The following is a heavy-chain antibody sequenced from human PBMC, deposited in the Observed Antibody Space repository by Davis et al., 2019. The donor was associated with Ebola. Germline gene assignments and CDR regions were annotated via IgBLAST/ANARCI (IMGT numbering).Heavy chain of an antibody. J-gene: IGHJ6*02. Sequence: ASVKVSCKASGYTFTGYYMHWVRQAPGQGLEWMGWISAYNGNTNYAQKLQGRVTMTTDTSTSTAYMELRSLRSDDTAVYYCARDSHDILTGSPNGMDVWGQGTTVTVSS. CDR1: GYTFTGYY. CDR3: ARDSHDILTGSPNGMDV. CDR2: ISAYNGNT. V-gene: IGHV1-18*04. D-gene: IGHD3-9*01.